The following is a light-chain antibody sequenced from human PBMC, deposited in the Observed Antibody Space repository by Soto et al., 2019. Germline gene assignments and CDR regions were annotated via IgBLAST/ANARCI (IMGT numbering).Light chain of an antibody. V-gene: IGKV3-15*01. CDR2: GAS. J-gene: IGKJ1*01. Sequence: ELGMTQSPVTLSVSAGERVAVSCRASQSVSSNLAWYQQKPGQAPRLLIYGASSRATGIPARFCGSGSETEFTLAIRSLQSEDFAVYYCQGHRNGPWTVGQGTKVDIK. CDR1: QSVSSN. CDR3: QGHRNGPWT.